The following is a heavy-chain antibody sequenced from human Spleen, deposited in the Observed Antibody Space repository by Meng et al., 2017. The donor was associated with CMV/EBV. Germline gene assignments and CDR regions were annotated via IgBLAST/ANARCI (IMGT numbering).Heavy chain of an antibody. J-gene: IGHJ4*02. D-gene: IGHD3-22*01. CDR1: GFTLSSYS. CDR3: ARESYFYETSALGDF. V-gene: IGHV3-21*01. Sequence: GGSLRLSCAASGFTLSSYSMSWVRQAPGKGLEWVSSISSTSSYIYYADSVKGRFTISRDNAKNSLYLQMNSLRAEDTAVFYCARESYFYETSALGDFWGQGTLVTVSS. CDR2: ISSTSSYI.